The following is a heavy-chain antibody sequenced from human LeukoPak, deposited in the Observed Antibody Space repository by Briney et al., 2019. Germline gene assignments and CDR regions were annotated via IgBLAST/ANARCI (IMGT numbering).Heavy chain of an antibody. CDR2: SSGHNGHT. CDR3: ARWGPDFWSDYYPFDY. D-gene: IGHD3-3*01. V-gene: IGHV1-18*01. J-gene: IGHJ4*02. Sequence: GASLKVSCKASGYSFISYGISWVRQAPGQGLEWMGWSSGHNGHTSYAQKLQGRVTMTTETSTSTVYMELRSLRSDDTAVYYCARWGPDFWSDYYPFDYWGQGTLVIVSS. CDR1: GYSFISYG.